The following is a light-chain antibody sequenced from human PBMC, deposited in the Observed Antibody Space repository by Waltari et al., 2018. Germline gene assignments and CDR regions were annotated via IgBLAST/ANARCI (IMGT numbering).Light chain of an antibody. CDR3: MQGSHWPRT. CDR2: KIS. V-gene: IGKV2-30*01. J-gene: IGKJ2*01. CDR1: QSLVNTDGNTY. Sequence: DVVMTQSPLSLPVTLGQPASISCRSSQSLVNTDGNTYLNWFQQRPGQPPRRLIYKISRRESGVPDRFSGSGSGTDFTLKISRVEAEDVGVYYCMQGSHWPRTFGQGTKLEI.